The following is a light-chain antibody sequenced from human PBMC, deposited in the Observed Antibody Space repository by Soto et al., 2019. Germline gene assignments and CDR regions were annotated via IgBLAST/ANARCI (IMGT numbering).Light chain of an antibody. Sequence: EIVLTQSPATLSLSPGERATLSCRASQSVSSYLAWYQQKPGQAPRLLIYDASSRATGIPARFRGSGSGTDFTLTISSLEPEDFAVYYCQQRSTPLTFGGGTKVEIK. CDR2: DAS. CDR3: QQRSTPLT. CDR1: QSVSSY. J-gene: IGKJ4*01. V-gene: IGKV3-11*01.